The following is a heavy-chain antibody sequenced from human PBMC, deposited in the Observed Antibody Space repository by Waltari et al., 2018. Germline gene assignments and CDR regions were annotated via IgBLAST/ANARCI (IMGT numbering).Heavy chain of an antibody. CDR1: GFTFSSYA. Sequence: EVQLLESGGGLVQPGGSLRLSCAASGFTFSSYAMSWVRQAPGKGLEWVSAISGSCGSTYYADSVKGRFTISRDNSKNTLYLQMNSLRAEDTAVYYCAKVPNWGALSRDWYFDLWGRGTLVTVSS. V-gene: IGHV3-23*01. J-gene: IGHJ2*01. D-gene: IGHD7-27*01. CDR3: AKVPNWGALSRDWYFDL. CDR2: ISGSCGST.